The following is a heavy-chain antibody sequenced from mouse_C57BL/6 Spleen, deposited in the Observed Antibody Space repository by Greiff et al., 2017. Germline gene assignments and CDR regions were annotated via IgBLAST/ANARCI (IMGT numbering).Heavy chain of an antibody. D-gene: IGHD2-5*01. Sequence: EVKLVESGGGLVKPGGSLKLSCAASGFTFSDYGMHWVRQAPEKGLEWVAYISSGSSTIYYADTVKGRFTISRDNAKNTLFLQMTSLRSEDTAMYYCESERIPFYSNYRGDYYAIDYWGQGTSVTVSS. CDR1: GFTFSDYG. CDR2: ISSGSSTI. J-gene: IGHJ4*01. V-gene: IGHV5-17*01. CDR3: ESERIPFYSNYRGDYYAIDY.